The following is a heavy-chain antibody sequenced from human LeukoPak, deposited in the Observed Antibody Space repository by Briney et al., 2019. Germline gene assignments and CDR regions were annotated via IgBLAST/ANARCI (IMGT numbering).Heavy chain of an antibody. CDR1: ESTFSANL. D-gene: IGHD6-6*01. CDR2: ISETGDVT. CDR3: ARDSSHYLGSSDY. V-gene: IGHV3-23*01. J-gene: IGHJ4*02. Sequence: GGPLGLPCPPPESTFSANLFPGVRKPPGRGLGWVSVISETGDVTHYADSMKGRFTISRDNIKNTLNLQMNSLRAEDTAIYYCARDSSHYLGSSDYWGQGTLVTVSS.